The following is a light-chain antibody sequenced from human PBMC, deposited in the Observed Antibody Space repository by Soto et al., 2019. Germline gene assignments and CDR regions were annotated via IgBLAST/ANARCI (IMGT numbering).Light chain of an antibody. CDR1: QSVIYSADNRNY. Sequence: DIVMTQSPDSLTVSLGERATINCKSSQSVIYSADNRNYLAWYQQKPGQPPKLLIYWASTRESGVPDRFSGSGSGTDFTLTISSLQAEDVAVYYCQQYYSAPPHFGPGTKVNIK. J-gene: IGKJ3*01. V-gene: IGKV4-1*01. CDR2: WAS. CDR3: QQYYSAPPH.